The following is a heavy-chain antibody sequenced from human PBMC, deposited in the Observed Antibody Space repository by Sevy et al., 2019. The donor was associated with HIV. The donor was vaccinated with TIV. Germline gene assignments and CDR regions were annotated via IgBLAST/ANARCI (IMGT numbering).Heavy chain of an antibody. CDR2: IRYEGDSK. V-gene: IGHV3-30*02. D-gene: IGHD2-2*01. CDR3: ARSIFDLVVLPAAIVDS. Sequence: GGSLRLSCAASGFAFGTYGMHWVRQAPGKGLEWVAFIRYEGDSKYYADSVKGRFTISRDNYNNTLYLQMSSLRAEDTALYFCARSIFDLVVLPAAIVDSWGHGTLVTVSS. J-gene: IGHJ5*01. CDR1: GFAFGTYG.